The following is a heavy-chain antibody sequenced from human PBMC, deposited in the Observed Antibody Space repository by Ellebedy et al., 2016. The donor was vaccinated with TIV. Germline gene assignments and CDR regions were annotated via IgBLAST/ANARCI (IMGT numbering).Heavy chain of an antibody. CDR3: ASLGYCSSTSCYSFDY. J-gene: IGHJ4*02. D-gene: IGHD2-2*01. Sequence: GGSLRLXXAASGFTFSSYGMHCVRQAPGKGLEWVSSISSSSSYIYYADSVKGRFTISRDNAKNSLYLQMNSLRAEDTAVYYCASLGYCSSTSCYSFDYWGQGTLVTVSS. CDR2: ISSSSSYI. CDR1: GFTFSSYG. V-gene: IGHV3-21*01.